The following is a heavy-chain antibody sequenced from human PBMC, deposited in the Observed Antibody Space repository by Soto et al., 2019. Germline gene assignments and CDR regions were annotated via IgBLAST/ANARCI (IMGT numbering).Heavy chain of an antibody. CDR2: ISGSGGST. V-gene: IGHV3-23*01. J-gene: IGHJ4*02. CDR1: GGPFSSYA. Sequence: GGSLRLSSAASGGPFSSYAMSWVRQAPGKGLEWVSAISGSGGSTYYADSVKGRFTISRDNSKNTLYLQMNSLRAEDTAVYYCAKLGITIFGVVEERTLYYFDYWGQGTLVTVSS. CDR3: AKLGITIFGVVEERTLYYFDY. D-gene: IGHD3-3*01.